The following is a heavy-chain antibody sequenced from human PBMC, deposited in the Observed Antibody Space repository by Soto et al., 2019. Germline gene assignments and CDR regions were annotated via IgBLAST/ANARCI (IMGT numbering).Heavy chain of an antibody. V-gene: IGHV3-33*01. J-gene: IGHJ4*02. D-gene: IGHD6-6*01. CDR2: IWYDGSNK. CDR1: GFTFSSYG. Sequence: QVQLVESGGGVVQPGRSLRLSCAASGFTFSSYGMHWVRQAPGKGLEWVAVIWYDGSNKYYADSVKGRFTISRDNSMNTLYLQMTSLRAEDTAVYYCERDHSRSSGFCLDYWGQGTLVTGSS. CDR3: ERDHSRSSGFCLDY.